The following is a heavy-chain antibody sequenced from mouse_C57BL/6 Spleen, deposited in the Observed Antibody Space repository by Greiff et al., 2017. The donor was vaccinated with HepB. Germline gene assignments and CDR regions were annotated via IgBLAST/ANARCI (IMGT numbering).Heavy chain of an antibody. Sequence: EVQLVESGGGLVKPGGSLKLSCAASGFTFSSYAMSWVRQTPEKRLEWVATISDGGSYTYYPDNVKGRFTISRDNAKNNLYLQMSHLKSEDTAMYYCARDRRNAIDYWGQGTSVTVSS. V-gene: IGHV5-4*01. CDR3: ARDRRNAIDY. CDR2: ISDGGSYT. CDR1: GFTFSSYA. J-gene: IGHJ4*01.